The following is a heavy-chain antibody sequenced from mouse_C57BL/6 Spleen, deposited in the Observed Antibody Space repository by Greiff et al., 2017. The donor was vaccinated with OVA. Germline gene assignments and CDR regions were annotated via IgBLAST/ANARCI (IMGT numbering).Heavy chain of an antibody. V-gene: IGHV5-6*02. CDR1: GFTFSSYG. J-gene: IGHJ3*01. D-gene: IGHD1-1*01. Sequence: EVMLVESGGDLVKPGGSLKLSCAASGFTFSSYGMSWVRQTPDKRLEWVATISSGGSYTYYPDSVKGRFTISRDNAKNTLYLQMSSRKSEDTAMYYCARQVDYGSNWFAYWGQGTLVTVSA. CDR2: ISSGGSYT. CDR3: ARQVDYGSNWFAY.